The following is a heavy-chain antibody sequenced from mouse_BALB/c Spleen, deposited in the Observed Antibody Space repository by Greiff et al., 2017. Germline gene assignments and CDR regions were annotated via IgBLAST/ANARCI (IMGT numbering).Heavy chain of an antibody. D-gene: IGHD2-4*01. CDR1: GYSITSDYA. Sequence: EVMLVESGPGLVKPSQSLSLTCTVTGYSITSDYAWNWIRQFPGNKLEWMGYISYSGSTSYNPSLKSRISITRDTSKNQFFLQLNSVTTEDTATYYCARGTMITYYAMDYWGQGTSVTVSS. CDR2: ISYSGST. V-gene: IGHV3-2*02. CDR3: ARGTMITYYAMDY. J-gene: IGHJ4*01.